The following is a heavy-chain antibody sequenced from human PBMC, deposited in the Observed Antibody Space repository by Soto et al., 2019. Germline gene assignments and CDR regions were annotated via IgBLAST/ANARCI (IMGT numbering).Heavy chain of an antibody. D-gene: IGHD5-12*01. Sequence: SETLSLTCTVSGGSVSSGSYYWSWIRQPPGKGLEWIGYIYYSGSTNYNPSLKSRVTISVDTSKNQFSLKLSSVTAADTAVYYCARLKGKWLRFFDYWGQGTLVTVSS. CDR3: ARLKGKWLRFFDY. CDR2: IYYSGST. V-gene: IGHV4-61*01. J-gene: IGHJ4*02. CDR1: GGSVSSGSYY.